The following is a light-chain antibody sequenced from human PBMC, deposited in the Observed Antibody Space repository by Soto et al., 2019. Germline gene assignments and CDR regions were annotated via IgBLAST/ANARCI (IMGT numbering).Light chain of an antibody. V-gene: IGLV2-8*01. CDR2: EVS. CDR3: SSYAGNNIFYV. Sequence: QSVLAQPPSASGSPGQSVTISCAGTSNDVGGYNFVSWYQQHPGKAPKLTIFEVSKRPSGVPDRFSGSKSGNTASLTVSGLQAEDEADYYCSSYAGNNIFYVFGTGTKVTVL. J-gene: IGLJ1*01. CDR1: SNDVGGYNF.